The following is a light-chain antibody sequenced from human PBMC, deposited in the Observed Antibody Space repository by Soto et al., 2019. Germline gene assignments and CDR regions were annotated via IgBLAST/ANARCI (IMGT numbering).Light chain of an antibody. CDR1: QSIGGY. J-gene: IGKJ1*01. Sequence: DIQMTQSPSSLSASVGDRVTLTCRASQSIGGYLNWYQQKPGKAPNPLVFGASSLQSGVSSRFSGSGHGTDFTLTISSLQPEDFATYYCQHSYNSPPTFGQGTKLETK. CDR2: GAS. CDR3: QHSYNSPPT. V-gene: IGKV1-39*01.